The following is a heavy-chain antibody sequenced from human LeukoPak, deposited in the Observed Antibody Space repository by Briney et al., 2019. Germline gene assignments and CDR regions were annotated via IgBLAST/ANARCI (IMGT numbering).Heavy chain of an antibody. CDR2: ISNSADTI. CDR3: ASGYTYGYVQSFDY. D-gene: IGHD5-18*01. CDR1: GFAFSDHY. Sequence: GGSLRLSCAASGFAFSDHYMSWIRQAPGKGLEWVSYISNSADTIYYADSVKGRFAISRDNAKRSVFLHMSSLRAEDTAVYYCASGYTYGYVQSFDYWGQGTLVTVSS. J-gene: IGHJ4*02. V-gene: IGHV3-11*01.